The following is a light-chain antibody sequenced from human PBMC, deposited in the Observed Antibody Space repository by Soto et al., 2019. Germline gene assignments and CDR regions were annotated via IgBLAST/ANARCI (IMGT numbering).Light chain of an antibody. Sequence: DIQMTQSPSSLSSSLGDRVTITCQASQNINNYLNWYQQKPGRAPKLLIYDASNLEAGVPSRLMGSGSGTDFTFTIGRMKPEDIATYYCQQYENIPTFCQGTRLEIK. CDR2: DAS. J-gene: IGKJ5*01. CDR1: QNINNY. CDR3: QQYENIPT. V-gene: IGKV1-33*01.